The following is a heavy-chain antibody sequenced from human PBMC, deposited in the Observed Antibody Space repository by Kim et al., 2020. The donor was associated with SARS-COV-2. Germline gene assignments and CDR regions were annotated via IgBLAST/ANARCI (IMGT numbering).Heavy chain of an antibody. Sequence: GSSTSYADSVKGRFPISRDNAKNTLYLQMNSLRAEDTAVYYCAKDLGGNWGQGTLVTVSS. D-gene: IGHD3-10*01. V-gene: IGHV3-74*01. CDR3: AKDLGGN. J-gene: IGHJ4*02. CDR2: GSST.